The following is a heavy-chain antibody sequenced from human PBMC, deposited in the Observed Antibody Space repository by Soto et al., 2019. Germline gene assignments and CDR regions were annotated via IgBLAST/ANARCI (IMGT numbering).Heavy chain of an antibody. CDR2: IIPIFDTA. D-gene: IGHD2-21*02. Sequence: SVKVSCKASGGTFSSYAISWARQAPGQGLEWMGGIIPIFDTANYAQKFQGRVTITADESTSTAYMELSSLRSEDTAVYYCARAGCGGDCYFPEIDHLSGRGWFDPWGQGTLVTVSS. CDR3: ARAGCGGDCYFPEIDHLSGRGWFDP. V-gene: IGHV1-69*13. J-gene: IGHJ5*02. CDR1: GGTFSSYA.